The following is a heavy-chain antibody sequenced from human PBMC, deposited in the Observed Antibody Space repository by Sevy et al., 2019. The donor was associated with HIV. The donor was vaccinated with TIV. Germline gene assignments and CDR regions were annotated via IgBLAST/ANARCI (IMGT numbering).Heavy chain of an antibody. CDR1: GFTFSSYW. J-gene: IGHJ5*02. V-gene: IGHV3-74*01. D-gene: IGHD3-22*01. CDR2: INSDGSST. CDR3: ARVVYYYDSSGYYNWFDP. Sequence: GGSLRLSCAASGFTFSSYWMHWVRQAPGKGLVWVSRINSDGSSTSYADSVKGRFTISRDNAKNTLYLQMNSLRAEDTAVYYCARVVYYYDSSGYYNWFDPWGQRTLVTVSS.